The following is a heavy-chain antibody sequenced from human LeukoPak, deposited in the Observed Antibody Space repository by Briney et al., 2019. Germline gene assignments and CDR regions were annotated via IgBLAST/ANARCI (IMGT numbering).Heavy chain of an antibody. CDR2: ISGSGGST. J-gene: IGHJ4*02. V-gene: IGHV3-23*01. D-gene: IGHD2-15*01. Sequence: PGESLRLSCAASGFTFSSYAMSWVRQAPGKGLEWVSAISGSGGSTYYADSVKGRFTISRDNSKNTLYLQMNSLRAEDTAVYYCAKGGHCSGGSCYFMEMGGFDYWGQGTLVTVSS. CDR3: AKGGHCSGGSCYFMEMGGFDY. CDR1: GFTFSSYA.